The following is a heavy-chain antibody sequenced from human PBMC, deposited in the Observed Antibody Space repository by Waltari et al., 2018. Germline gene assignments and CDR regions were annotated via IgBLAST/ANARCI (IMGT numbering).Heavy chain of an antibody. J-gene: IGHJ4*02. Sequence: QVQLQESGPGLVKPSETLSLTCTVSGGSISGYYLSWIRQPAGKGLEWIGRIYTSGSTNYNPSLKSRVTMSVDTSKNHFSLRLSSVTAADTAVYYCASGFGSGNYNYFDYWGQGTLVTVSS. CDR1: GGSISGYY. CDR2: IYTSGST. CDR3: ASGFGSGNYNYFDY. V-gene: IGHV4-4*07. D-gene: IGHD3-10*01.